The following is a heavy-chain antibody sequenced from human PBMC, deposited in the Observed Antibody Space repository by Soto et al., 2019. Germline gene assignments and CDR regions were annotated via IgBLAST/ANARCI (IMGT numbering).Heavy chain of an antibody. CDR1: GGSISSGGYY. Sequence: PSETLSLTCTVSGGSISSGGYYWSWIRQHPGKGLEWIGYIYYSGSTYYNPSLKSRVTISVDTSKNQFSLKLSSVTAADTAVYYCARAPDDGSGSYYRGYYYYGMDVWGQGTTVT. D-gene: IGHD3-10*01. CDR3: ARAPDDGSGSYYRGYYYYGMDV. J-gene: IGHJ6*01. V-gene: IGHV4-31*03. CDR2: IYYSGST.